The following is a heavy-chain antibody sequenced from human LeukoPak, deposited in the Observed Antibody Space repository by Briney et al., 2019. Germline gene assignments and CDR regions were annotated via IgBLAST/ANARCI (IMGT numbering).Heavy chain of an antibody. Sequence: SETLSLTCAVYGGSFSGYYWSWIRQPPGKGLEWIGEINHSGSTNYNPSLKSRVTISVDTSENQFSLKLSSVTAADTAVYYCARLGYCSSTSCYGGYYYYYMDVWGKGTTVTVSS. V-gene: IGHV4-34*01. CDR1: GGSFSGYY. CDR2: INHSGST. CDR3: ARLGYCSSTSCYGGYYYYYMDV. J-gene: IGHJ6*03. D-gene: IGHD2-2*01.